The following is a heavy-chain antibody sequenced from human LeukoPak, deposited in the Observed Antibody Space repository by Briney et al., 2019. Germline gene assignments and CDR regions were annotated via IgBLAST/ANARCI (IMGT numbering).Heavy chain of an antibody. CDR3: ANVLYDSSGYDTTGRIRFDY. CDR2: IIPIFGTA. CDR1: GGTFSSYA. J-gene: IGHJ4*02. D-gene: IGHD3-22*01. Sequence: ASVKVSCKASGGTFSSYAISWVRQAPGQGLEWMGGIIPIFGTANYAQKFQGRVTITADESTSTAYMELSSLRSEDTAVYYCANVLYDSSGYDTTGRIRFDYWGQGTLVTVSS. V-gene: IGHV1-69*01.